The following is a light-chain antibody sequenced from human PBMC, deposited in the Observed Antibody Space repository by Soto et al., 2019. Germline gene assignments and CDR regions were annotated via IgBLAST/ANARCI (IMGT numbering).Light chain of an antibody. CDR3: ETWDSNTRV. J-gene: IGLJ3*02. CDR1: SGHSSYI. Sequence: QSVLTQSSSASASLGSSVKLTCTLSSGHSSYIIAWHQQQPGKAPRYLMKLEGSGSYNKGSGVPDRFSGSSSGADRYLTISNLQFADEADYYCETWDSNTRVFGGGTTLTVL. V-gene: IGLV4-60*02. CDR2: LEGSGSY.